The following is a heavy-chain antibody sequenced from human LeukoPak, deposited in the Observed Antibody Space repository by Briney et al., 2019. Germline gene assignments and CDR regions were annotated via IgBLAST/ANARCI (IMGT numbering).Heavy chain of an antibody. D-gene: IGHD3-22*01. V-gene: IGHV4-34*01. CDR1: GGSFSGYY. CDR2: INHSGST. Sequence: SETLSLTCAVYGGSFSGYYWSWIRQPPGKGLEWIGEINHSGSTNYNPSLKSRVTISVDTSKNQFSLKLSSVTAADTAVYYRARVTLYIQRYSSGYRYFDYWGQGTLVTVSS. J-gene: IGHJ4*02. CDR3: ARVTLYIQRYSSGYRYFDY.